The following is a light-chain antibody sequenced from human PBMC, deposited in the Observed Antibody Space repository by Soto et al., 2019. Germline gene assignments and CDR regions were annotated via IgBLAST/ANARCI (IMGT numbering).Light chain of an antibody. J-gene: IGKJ1*01. CDR3: QQYGSSPPSWT. CDR2: GAS. Sequence: ETVLTQSPGTLSLSPGERATLSCRASQSVSSSYLAWYQQKPGQAPRLLIYGASSRATGIPDRFSGSGSGTDFTLTISRLEPEHFAVYYCQQYGSSPPSWTFGQGTKVEIK. V-gene: IGKV3-20*01. CDR1: QSVSSSY.